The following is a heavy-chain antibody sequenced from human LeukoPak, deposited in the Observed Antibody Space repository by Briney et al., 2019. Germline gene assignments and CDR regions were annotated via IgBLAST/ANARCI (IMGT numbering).Heavy chain of an antibody. CDR3: AKTIEEQLWSGDAFDI. CDR2: ISGSGGST. Sequence: GGSLRLSCAASGFTFSSYAMSWVRQAPGKGREWVSAISGSGGSTYYADSVKGRFTISRDNSKNTLYLQMNSLRADDTAVYYCAKTIEEQLWSGDAFDIWGQGTMVTVSS. J-gene: IGHJ3*02. V-gene: IGHV3-23*01. D-gene: IGHD5-18*01. CDR1: GFTFSSYA.